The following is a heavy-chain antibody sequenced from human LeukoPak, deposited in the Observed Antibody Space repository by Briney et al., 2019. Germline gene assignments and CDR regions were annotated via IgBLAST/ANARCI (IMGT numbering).Heavy chain of an antibody. V-gene: IGHV3-66*01. CDR2: IYNGDMT. J-gene: IGHJ4*02. Sequence: GGSLRLSCAASGFTVSSNYMSWVRQAPGKGLEWLSVIYNGDMTYYADSVRGRFTISRDNSKNTLYLQMNNLRAEDTAVYYCARANGGNMWRGHYFDCWGQGTLVTVSS. CDR1: GFTVSSNY. CDR3: ARANGGNMWRGHYFDC. D-gene: IGHD4-23*01.